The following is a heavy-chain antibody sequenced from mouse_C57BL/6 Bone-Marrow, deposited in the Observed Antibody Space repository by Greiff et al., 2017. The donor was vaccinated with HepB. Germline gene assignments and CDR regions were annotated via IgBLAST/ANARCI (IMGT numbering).Heavy chain of an antibody. Sequence: EVQLVESGGGLVQPGGSLKLSCAASGFTFSDYYMYWVRQTPEKRLDWVAYISNGGGSTYYPDTVKGRFTISRDNTKNTLYLQMSRLKSEDTAMYYCARHTTVIATDYAVDYWGQGTSVTVSA. D-gene: IGHD1-1*01. CDR1: GFTFSDYY. CDR2: ISNGGGST. V-gene: IGHV5-12*01. CDR3: ARHTTVIATDYAVDY. J-gene: IGHJ4*01.